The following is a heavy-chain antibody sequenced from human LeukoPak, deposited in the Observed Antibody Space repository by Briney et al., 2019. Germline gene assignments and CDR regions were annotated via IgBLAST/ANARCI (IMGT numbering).Heavy chain of an antibody. J-gene: IGHJ4*02. CDR3: AKAQGGYSYFDY. CDR2: ISGSGGST. V-gene: IGHV3-23*01. D-gene: IGHD3-22*01. Sequence: GGSLRLSCAASGFAFRSSAMSWVRQAPGKGLEWVSGISGSGGSTFNADSVKGRFTISRDNSKNTLYLQMNSLRAEDTAVYYCAKAQGGYSYFDYWGQGTLVTVSS. CDR1: GFAFRSSA.